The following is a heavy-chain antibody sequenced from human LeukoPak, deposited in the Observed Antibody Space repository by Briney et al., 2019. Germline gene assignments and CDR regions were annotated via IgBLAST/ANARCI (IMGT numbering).Heavy chain of an antibody. CDR2: INSGGTT. CDR3: AGGYGDPGGWFAP. D-gene: IGHD4-17*01. CDR1: GLTFSSYA. J-gene: IGHJ5*02. Sequence: GGSLRLSCTVSGLTFSSYAMSWVRQAPGKGLEWVSAINSGGTTYYADSVKGRFTISRDNSKNTLYLQMNGLRAEDTALYYCAGGYGDPGGWFAPWGKGTLVTVSS. V-gene: IGHV3-23*01.